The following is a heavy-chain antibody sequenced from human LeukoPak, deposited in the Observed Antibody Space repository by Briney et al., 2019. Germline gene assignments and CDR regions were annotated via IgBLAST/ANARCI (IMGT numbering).Heavy chain of an antibody. V-gene: IGHV4-39*07. Sequence: SETLSLTCTVSGGSISSSSYYWGWIRQPPGKGLEWIGSIYYSGSTYYNPSPKSRVTISVDTSKNQFSLKLSSVTAADTAVYYCARVRYCSSTSCYNYYYYYMDVWGKGTTVTVPS. CDR3: ARVRYCSSTSCYNYYYYYMDV. J-gene: IGHJ6*03. CDR2: IYYSGST. D-gene: IGHD2-2*01. CDR1: GGSISSSSYY.